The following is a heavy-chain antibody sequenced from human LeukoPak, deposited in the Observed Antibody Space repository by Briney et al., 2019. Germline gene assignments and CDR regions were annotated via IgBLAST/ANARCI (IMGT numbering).Heavy chain of an antibody. CDR3: ARDAYDSSGYYPDAFDI. Sequence: ASVKVSCKASGYTFTSYGISWVRQAPGQGLEWMGWISAYNGNTNYAQKLQGRVTMTTETSTSTAYMELRSLRSDDTAVYYCARDAYDSSGYYPDAFDIWGQGTMVTVSS. D-gene: IGHD3-22*01. CDR1: GYTFTSYG. V-gene: IGHV1-18*01. CDR2: ISAYNGNT. J-gene: IGHJ3*02.